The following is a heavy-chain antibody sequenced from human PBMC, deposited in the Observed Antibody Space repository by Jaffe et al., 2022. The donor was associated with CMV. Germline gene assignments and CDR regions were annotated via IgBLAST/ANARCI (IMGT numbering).Heavy chain of an antibody. V-gene: IGHV3-49*04. D-gene: IGHD3-10*01. CDR1: GFTFGDYA. CDR3: TRAGEWFGELVLSLFDY. Sequence: EVQLVESGGGLVQPGRSLRLSCTASGFTFGDYAMSWVRQAPGKGLEWVGFIRSKAYGGTTEYAASVKGRFTISRDDSKSIAYLQMNSLKTEDTAVYYCTRAGEWFGELVLSLFDYWGQGTLVTVSS. CDR2: IRSKAYGGTT. J-gene: IGHJ4*02.